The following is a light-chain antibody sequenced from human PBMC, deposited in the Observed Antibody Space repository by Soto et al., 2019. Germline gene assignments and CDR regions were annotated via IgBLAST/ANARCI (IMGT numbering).Light chain of an antibody. CDR3: QQSFTAPLI. CDR1: QTISSW. CDR2: KAS. J-gene: IGKJ4*01. Sequence: DIQMTQSPSTLSGSVGDRVTITCRASQTISSWLAWYQQKPGKAPKLLIYKASTLKSGVPSRFSGSGSETDFTLTISSLQPADSATYYCQQSFTAPLIFGGGTKVEIK. V-gene: IGKV1-5*03.